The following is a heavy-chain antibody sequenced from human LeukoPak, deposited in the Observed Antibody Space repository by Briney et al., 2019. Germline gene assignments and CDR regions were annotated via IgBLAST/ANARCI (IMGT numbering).Heavy chain of an antibody. CDR3: ARVSYFHGSSGHYLTWYFDL. D-gene: IGHD3-22*01. CDR2: ISSTGYTI. CDR1: GFTFSERY. J-gene: IGHJ2*01. Sequence: GGSLRLSCAASGFTFSERYMSWIRQAPGKGLEWISDISSTGYTINYADSVKGRFTIFKDNAQNSLHLQMNSLRAEDTAVYYCARVSYFHGSSGHYLTWYFDLWFRGTLVTVSS. V-gene: IGHV3-11*04.